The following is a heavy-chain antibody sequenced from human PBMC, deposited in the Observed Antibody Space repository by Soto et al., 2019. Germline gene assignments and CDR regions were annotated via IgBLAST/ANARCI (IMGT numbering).Heavy chain of an antibody. D-gene: IGHD3-3*01. Sequence: ASVKVSCKASGYTFTSYGISWVRQAPGQGLEWMGWISAYNGNTNYAQKLQGRVTMTTDTSTSTAYMELRSLRSDDTAVYYCARDLRPYYEFWSGYPSTSLGMDVWGQGTTVTVSS. CDR2: ISAYNGNT. J-gene: IGHJ6*02. CDR3: ARDLRPYYEFWSGYPSTSLGMDV. V-gene: IGHV1-18*01. CDR1: GYTFTSYG.